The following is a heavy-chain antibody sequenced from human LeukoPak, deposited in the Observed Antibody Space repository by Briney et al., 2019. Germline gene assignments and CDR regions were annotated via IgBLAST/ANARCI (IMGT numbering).Heavy chain of an antibody. D-gene: IGHD3-10*01. CDR2: INAGNGNT. CDR1: GYTFTSYA. V-gene: IGHV1-3*01. J-gene: IGHJ5*02. CDR3: ARDTGSGSYYNFVWFDP. Sequence: GASVKVSCKASGYTFTSYAMHWVRQAPGQRLEWMGWINAGNGNTKYSQKFQGRVTITRDTSASTAYMELSSLRSEDTAVYYCARDTGSGSYYNFVWFDPWGQGTLVTVSS.